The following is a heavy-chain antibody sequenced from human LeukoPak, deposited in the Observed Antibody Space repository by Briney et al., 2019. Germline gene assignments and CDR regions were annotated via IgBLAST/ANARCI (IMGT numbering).Heavy chain of an antibody. V-gene: IGHV4-59*05. CDR2: IYYSGTT. CDR3: ARHPRHSNGRNFDY. J-gene: IGHJ4*02. Sequence: SETLSLTCSVSGGSISSNYWNWIRQPPGKGLEWIGSIYYSGTTYCNPSLKGRVTISVDTSKNQLSLKLSSVTAADTAVYYCARHPRHSNGRNFDYWGQGTLVTVSS. D-gene: IGHD6-19*01. CDR1: GGSISSNY.